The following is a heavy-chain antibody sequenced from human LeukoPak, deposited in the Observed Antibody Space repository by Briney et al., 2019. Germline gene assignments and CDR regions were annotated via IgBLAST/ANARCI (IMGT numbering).Heavy chain of an antibody. CDR3: SRESGAFCPFGY. D-gene: IGHD1-26*01. CDR1: GDSISSTYS. CDR2: ISLTGRT. J-gene: IGHJ4*02. Sequence: SETLSLTCTVSGDSISSTYSYGGWVRQPPGKGLEWIGEISLTGRTNYNPSLNGRVTMSLDESSNQLSLNLTSVTAADTAIYYCSRESGAFCPFGYWGQGTLVIVPS. V-gene: IGHV4-61*05.